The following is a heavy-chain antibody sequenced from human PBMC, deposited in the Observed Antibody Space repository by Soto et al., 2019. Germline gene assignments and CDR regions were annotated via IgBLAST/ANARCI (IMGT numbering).Heavy chain of an antibody. J-gene: IGHJ4*02. D-gene: IGHD1-1*01. CDR2: IKEDGSEE. V-gene: IGHV3-7*01. Sequence: RLSCAASGFTFSSSWMNWVRQAPGKGLEWVAGIKEDGSEEFYMDFVKGRFTISRDNAENSLYLQMNGLRAEDTAVYYCARDRGYSCFDYWGLGTLVTVSS. CDR1: GFTFSSSW. CDR3: ARDRGYSCFDY.